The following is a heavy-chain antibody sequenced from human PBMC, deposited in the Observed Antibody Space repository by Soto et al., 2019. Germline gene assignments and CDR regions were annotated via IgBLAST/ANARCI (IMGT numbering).Heavy chain of an antibody. CDR1: GYPFTSYY. D-gene: IGHD1-26*01. CDR3: GRGRSGELVIFY. V-gene: IGHV1-2*02. J-gene: IGHJ4*02. CDR2: ISPQTGGT. Sequence: SVKVSCKASGYPFTSYYLHWVRQTPGQGPEWMGEISPQTGGTKYAQKYQGRVTMTRDRSITTVYMELSNLSPDDTAVYYGGRGRSGELVIFYWGQGTLVTVSS.